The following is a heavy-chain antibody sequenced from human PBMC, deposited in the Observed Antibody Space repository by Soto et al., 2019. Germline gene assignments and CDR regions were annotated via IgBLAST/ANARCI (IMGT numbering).Heavy chain of an antibody. CDR1: GGSFSGYY. CDR3: ARGAGPGQENWFDP. V-gene: IGHV4-34*01. J-gene: IGHJ5*02. CDR2: INHSGST. Sequence: PSETLSLTCAVYGGSFSGYYWSWIRQPPGKGLEWIGEINHSGSTNYNPSLKSRVTISVDTSKNQFSLKLSSVTAADTAVYYCARGAGPGQENWFDPWGQGTLVTVSS. D-gene: IGHD6-13*01.